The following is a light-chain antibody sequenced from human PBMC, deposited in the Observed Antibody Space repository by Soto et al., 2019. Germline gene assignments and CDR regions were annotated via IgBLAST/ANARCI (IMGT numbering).Light chain of an antibody. CDR3: QQYSTYST. CDR2: KAS. J-gene: IGKJ5*01. Sequence: DIPLTQSPPTLSASVGDRVTITCRASQTISSWLAWYQQKPLKAPKLLIYKASTLKSGVPSRFSGSGSGTEFTLTISRLQPDDFATYYCQQYSTYSTFGQGTRLEIK. V-gene: IGKV1-5*03. CDR1: QTISSW.